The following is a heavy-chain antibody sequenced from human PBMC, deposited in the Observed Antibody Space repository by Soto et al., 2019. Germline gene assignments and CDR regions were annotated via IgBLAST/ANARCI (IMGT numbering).Heavy chain of an antibody. J-gene: IGHJ4*02. CDR1: GFTFSGSA. CDR2: IRSKANSYAT. D-gene: IGHD6-13*01. V-gene: IGHV3-73*01. CDR3: TRWASLYGSSWYFTGFDY. Sequence: EVQLVESGGGLVQPGGSLKLSCAASGFTFSGSAMHWVRQASGKGLEWVGRIRSKANSYATAYAASVKGRFTISRDDSKNTAYLQMNSLKTEDTAVYYCTRWASLYGSSWYFTGFDYWGQGTLVTVSS.